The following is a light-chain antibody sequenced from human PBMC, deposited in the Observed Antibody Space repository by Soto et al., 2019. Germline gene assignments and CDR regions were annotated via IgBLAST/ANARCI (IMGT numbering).Light chain of an antibody. CDR3: LLFYGTVRV. CDR1: TGSVTGGHY. V-gene: IGLV7-46*01. J-gene: IGLJ3*02. CDR2: DTS. Sequence: QAVVTQEPSLTVSPGGTVTLTCGSNTGSVTGGHYPYWFQQMPGQVPRTLIYDTSNKHSWTPARFSGSLLGGKAALTLSGALPEDEADYYCLLFYGTVRVFXGGTKVTVL.